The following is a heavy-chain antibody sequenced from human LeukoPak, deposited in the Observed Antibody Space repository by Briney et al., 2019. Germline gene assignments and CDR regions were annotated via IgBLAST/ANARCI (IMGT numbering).Heavy chain of an antibody. CDR2: IWNDGSNK. CDR1: GFTFSHYG. V-gene: IGHV3-33*06. Sequence: GRSLRLSCAASGFTFSHYGMHWVRQAPGRGLEWVAVIWNDGSNKYYADSVKGRFTISRDNSQNTVDLHMNSLRAEDTAVYYRAKDAQRGFDYSNSLEYWGQGTLVTVSS. J-gene: IGHJ4*02. D-gene: IGHD4-11*01. CDR3: AKDAQRGFDYSNSLEY.